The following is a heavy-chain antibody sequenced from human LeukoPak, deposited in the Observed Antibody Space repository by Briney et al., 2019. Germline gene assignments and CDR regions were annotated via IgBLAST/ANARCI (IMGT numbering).Heavy chain of an antibody. Sequence: GESLRLSCAASRFSFSDSAMYWVRQAPGKGLEWVSSIEASGGPTYYADSVKGRFTISRDNSKNTFYLQMNSLRAEDTAVYYCAKGSGSGWYGWFAPWGQGTLVTVSS. CDR3: AKGSGSGWYGWFAP. D-gene: IGHD6-19*01. V-gene: IGHV3-23*01. CDR2: IEASGGPT. CDR1: RFSFSDSA. J-gene: IGHJ5*02.